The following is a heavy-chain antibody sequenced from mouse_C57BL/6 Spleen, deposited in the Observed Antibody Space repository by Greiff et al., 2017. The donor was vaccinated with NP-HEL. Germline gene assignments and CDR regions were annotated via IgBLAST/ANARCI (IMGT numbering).Heavy chain of an antibody. Sequence: QFPLPQSGPGLVPPSQCLSITCPVSGFSLTCSGVHWVRPSPGTGLAWLGVIWSGGSTDYNAAFISRLSISKDNSKSQVFFKMNSLQADDTAIYYCARWDYDGGLDYWGQGTTLTVSS. CDR2: IWSGGST. CDR3: ARWDYDGGLDY. D-gene: IGHD2-4*01. V-gene: IGHV2-2*01. J-gene: IGHJ2*01. CDR1: GFSLTCSG.